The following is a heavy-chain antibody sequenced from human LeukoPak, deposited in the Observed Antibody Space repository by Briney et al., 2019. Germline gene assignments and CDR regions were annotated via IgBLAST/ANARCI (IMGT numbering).Heavy chain of an antibody. CDR1: GYTFTSYG. V-gene: IGHV1-69*13. D-gene: IGHD6-19*01. CDR2: IIRVTGTA. CDR3: ARGRYSSGWKSYSSHYYYGLDV. J-gene: IGHJ6*02. Sequence: SVKVSCKASGYTFTSYGITWVRQAPGQGLEWMGGIIRVTGTADYAQKFQGRVTITADESTSTAYMELTSLRSEDTAAYYCARGRYSSGWKSYSSHYYYGLDVWGQGTTVTVSS.